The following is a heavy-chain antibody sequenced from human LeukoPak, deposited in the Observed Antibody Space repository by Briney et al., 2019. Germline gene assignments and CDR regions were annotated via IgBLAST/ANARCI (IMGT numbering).Heavy chain of an antibody. CDR3: ARDRWELLVGRWFDP. CDR1: GFSFSTYS. Sequence: GGSLRLSCTASGFSFSTYSMNWVRQAPGKGLEWVAVISYDGSNKYYADSVKGRFTISRDNSKNTLYLQMNSLRAEDTAVYYCARDRWELLVGRWFDPWGQGTLVTVSS. V-gene: IGHV3-30*01. D-gene: IGHD1-26*01. J-gene: IGHJ5*02. CDR2: ISYDGSNK.